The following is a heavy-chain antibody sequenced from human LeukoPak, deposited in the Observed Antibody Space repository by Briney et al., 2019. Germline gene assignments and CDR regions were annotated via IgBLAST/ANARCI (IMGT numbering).Heavy chain of an antibody. CDR2: IIPIFGTA. V-gene: IGHV1-69*06. J-gene: IGHJ4*02. D-gene: IGHD5-24*01. CDR1: GGTFSSYA. CDR3: ARGWFRDGYNWGFDY. Sequence: SVKVSCKASGGTFSSYAISWVRQAPGQGLEWMGGIIPIFGTANYAQKFQGRVTITADKSTSTAYMELSSLRSEDTAVYYGARGWFRDGYNWGFDYWGQGTLVTVSS.